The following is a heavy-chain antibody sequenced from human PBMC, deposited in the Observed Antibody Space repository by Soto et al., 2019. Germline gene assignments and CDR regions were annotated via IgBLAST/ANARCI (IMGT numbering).Heavy chain of an antibody. V-gene: IGHV1-3*01. J-gene: IGHJ5*02. CDR1: GYTFTGYY. CDR2: INAGNGNT. Sequence: ASVKVSCKASGYTFTGYYMHWVRQAPGQRLEWMGWINAGNGNTKYSQKFQGRVTITRDTSASTAYMELSSLRSEDTAVYYCARAGVDIVATIGSFSVNWFDPWGQGTLVTVSS. CDR3: ARAGVDIVATIGSFSVNWFDP. D-gene: IGHD5-12*01.